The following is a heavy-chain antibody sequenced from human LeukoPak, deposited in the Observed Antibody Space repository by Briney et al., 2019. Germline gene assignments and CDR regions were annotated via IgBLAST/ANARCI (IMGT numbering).Heavy chain of an antibody. CDR3: ARNYDILTSYYNWFDP. D-gene: IGHD3-9*01. CDR2: IYWNDDK. J-gene: IGHJ5*01. CDR1: GFSLSTSGVG. Sequence: SGPTLVKPTQTLTLTCTFSGFSLSTSGVGVGWIRQPPGKALEWLALIYWNDDKRYSPSLKSRLTITKDTSKNQVVLTMTNMDPLDTATYYCARNYDILTSYYNWFDPWGQGTLVTVSS. V-gene: IGHV2-5*01.